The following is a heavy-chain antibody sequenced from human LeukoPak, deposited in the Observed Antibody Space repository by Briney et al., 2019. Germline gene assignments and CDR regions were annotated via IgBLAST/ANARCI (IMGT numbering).Heavy chain of an antibody. CDR1: GFTFSSYW. Sequence: GGSLILSCAASGFTFSSYWMSWVRQAPGKGLEWVANIKQDGSEKYYVDSVKGRFTISRDNAKNSLYLQMNSLRDEDTAVYHCARRGTMIVVVAHYYFDSWGQGTLVTVSS. CDR2: IKQDGSEK. D-gene: IGHD3-22*01. J-gene: IGHJ4*02. CDR3: ARRGTMIVVVAHYYFDS. V-gene: IGHV3-7*01.